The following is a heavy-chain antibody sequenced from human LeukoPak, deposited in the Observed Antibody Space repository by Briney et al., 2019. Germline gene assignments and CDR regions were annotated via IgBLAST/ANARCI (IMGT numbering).Heavy chain of an antibody. Sequence: PSETLSLTCSVSGGSIHNYHWSWIRQPPGRGLEWVGYIHYSGSPNYNPSLKSRVTISGDTSKNQFSLNLDSVSAADTAVYYCARGGEVGASLFDYWGQGILVTVSS. CDR3: ARGGEVGASLFDY. V-gene: IGHV4-59*01. D-gene: IGHD1-26*01. J-gene: IGHJ4*02. CDR1: GGSIHNYH. CDR2: IHYSGSP.